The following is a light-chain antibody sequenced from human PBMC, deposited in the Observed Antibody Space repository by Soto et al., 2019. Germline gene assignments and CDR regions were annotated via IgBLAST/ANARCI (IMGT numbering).Light chain of an antibody. V-gene: IGLV2-8*01. CDR2: EVV. CDR1: KNDIGVYDF. Sequence: QAVLTHPPSASWSPGQAVAIACTGTKNDIGVYDFVSWYQHHPGKAPRLIIYEVVQRPSGVPDRFSGSKSGNTASLTVSGLQAADEADHFCKSYAGSNTYVFGSGTKVTVL. J-gene: IGLJ1*01. CDR3: KSYAGSNTYV.